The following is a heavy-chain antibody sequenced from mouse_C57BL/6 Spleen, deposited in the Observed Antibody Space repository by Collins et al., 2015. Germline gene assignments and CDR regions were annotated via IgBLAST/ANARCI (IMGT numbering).Heavy chain of an antibody. CDR3: ARIYDGYPYAMDY. CDR1: GYTFTSYW. D-gene: IGHD2-3*01. J-gene: IGHJ4*01. Sequence: QVQLQQPGAELVKPGASVKMSCKASGYTFTSYWITWVKQRPGQGLEWIGRIYPGDGNTNYNGKFKGKATLTADKSSSTAYMQLSSLTSEDSAVYFCARIYDGYPYAMDYWGQGTSVTVSS. CDR2: IYPGDGNT. V-gene: IGHV1-55*01.